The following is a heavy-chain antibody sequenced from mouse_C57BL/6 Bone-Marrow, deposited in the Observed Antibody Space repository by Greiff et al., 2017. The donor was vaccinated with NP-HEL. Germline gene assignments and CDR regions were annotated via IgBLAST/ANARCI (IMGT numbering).Heavy chain of an antibody. Sequence: QVQLKESGPELVKPGASVKLSCKASGYTFTSYDINWVKQRPGQGLEWIGWIYPRDGSTKYNEKFKGKATLTVDTSSSTAYMELHSLTSEDSAVYFCARRHYYGSSHWYFDVWGTGTTVTVSS. J-gene: IGHJ1*03. D-gene: IGHD1-1*01. V-gene: IGHV1-85*01. CDR3: ARRHYYGSSHWYFDV. CDR1: GYTFTSYD. CDR2: IYPRDGST.